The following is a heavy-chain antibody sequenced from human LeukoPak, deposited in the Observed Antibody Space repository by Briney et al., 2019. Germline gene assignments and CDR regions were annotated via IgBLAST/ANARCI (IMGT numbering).Heavy chain of an antibody. V-gene: IGHV3-73*01. CDR1: GFTFSGSA. CDR2: IRSKANSYAT. Sequence: GGSLRLSCAASGFTFSGSAMHWVRQASGKGLEWVGRIRSKANSYATAYAASVKGRFTISRDDSKNTAYLQMNSLKTEDTAVYYCTRQRTYSSSWYEGMYYYYGMDVWGQGTTVTVSS. D-gene: IGHD6-13*01. J-gene: IGHJ6*02. CDR3: TRQRTYSSSWYEGMYYYYGMDV.